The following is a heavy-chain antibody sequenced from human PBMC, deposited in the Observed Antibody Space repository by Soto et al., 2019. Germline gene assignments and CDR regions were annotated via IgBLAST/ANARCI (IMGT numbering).Heavy chain of an antibody. CDR3: ARATMTMVREVIISPIDY. CDR1: GFTFSSYA. CDR2: ISYDGRNK. Sequence: SLRLSCASSGFTFSSYAMHWVRQTPGKGLEWVALISYDGRNKYYADSVKGRFTIPRDNSKDTLYLQMNSLRAEDTAVYYCARATMTMVREVIISPIDYWGQGTWSPSPQ. D-gene: IGHD3-10*01. V-gene: IGHV3-30-3*01. J-gene: IGHJ4*02.